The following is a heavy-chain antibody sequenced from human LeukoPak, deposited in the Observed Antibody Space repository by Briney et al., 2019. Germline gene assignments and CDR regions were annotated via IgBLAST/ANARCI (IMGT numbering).Heavy chain of an antibody. CDR2: ISSSGSTI. CDR1: GFTFSDYY. Sequence: GGSLRLSCAASGFTFSDYYMSWIRQAPGKGLEWVSYISSSGSTIYYADSVKGRFTISRDNAKNSLYLQMNSLRAEDTAVYYCAKEDKLWFGAPGGMDVWGKGTTVTVSS. D-gene: IGHD3-10*01. V-gene: IGHV3-11*04. CDR3: AKEDKLWFGAPGGMDV. J-gene: IGHJ6*04.